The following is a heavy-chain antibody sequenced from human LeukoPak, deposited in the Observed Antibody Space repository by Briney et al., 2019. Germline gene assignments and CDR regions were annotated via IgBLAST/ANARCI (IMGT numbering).Heavy chain of an antibody. CDR3: ARDLWDFWSGFDY. Sequence: GGSLRLSCAASGFPFSSYEMTWVRQAPGKGREWVSYISSSGSTIYYADSVKGRFTISRDNDKNSLYLQMNSLRAEDTAVYYCARDLWDFWSGFDYWGQGTLVTVSS. V-gene: IGHV3-48*03. CDR1: GFPFSSYE. D-gene: IGHD3-3*01. CDR2: ISSSGSTI. J-gene: IGHJ4*02.